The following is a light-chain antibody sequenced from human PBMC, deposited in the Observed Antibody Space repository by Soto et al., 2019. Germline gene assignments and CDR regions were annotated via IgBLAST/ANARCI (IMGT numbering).Light chain of an antibody. CDR3: HQRYNWPPT. CDR1: QTVSSF. V-gene: IGKV3-11*01. J-gene: IGKJ2*01. CDR2: DTS. Sequence: EIVLSQSPAILSLSPGDRATLSCRASQTVSSFLAWYQQKPGQAPRLLIYDTSNRATGVPARFSASGSGTDFTLTISSLVPEDFAVYFCHQRYNWPPTFGQGTKLEIK.